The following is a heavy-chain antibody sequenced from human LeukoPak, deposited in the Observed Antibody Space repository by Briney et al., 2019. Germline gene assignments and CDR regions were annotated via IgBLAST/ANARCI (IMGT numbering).Heavy chain of an antibody. CDR2: IIPIFGTA. Sequence: SVKVSCKASGYTFTSYDISWVRQAPGQGLEWMGGIIPIFGTANYAQKFQGRVTITADESTSTAYMELSSLRSEDTAVYYCARDFRSYFDYWGQGTLVTVSS. CDR1: GYTFTSYD. V-gene: IGHV1-69*13. J-gene: IGHJ4*02. CDR3: ARDFRSYFDY.